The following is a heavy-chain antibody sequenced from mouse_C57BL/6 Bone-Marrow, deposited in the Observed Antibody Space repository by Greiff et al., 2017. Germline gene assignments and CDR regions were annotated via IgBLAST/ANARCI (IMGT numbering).Heavy chain of an antibody. D-gene: IGHD2-5*01. CDR3: ARQGIVTTKFAY. V-gene: IGHV5-12*01. Sequence: EVQVVESGGGLVQPGGSLKLSCAASGFTFSDYYMYWVRQTPEKRLEWVAYISNGGGSTYYPDTVKGRFTISRDNAKNTLYLQMSRLKSEDTAMYYCARQGIVTTKFAYWGQGTLVTVSA. CDR1: GFTFSDYY. J-gene: IGHJ3*01. CDR2: ISNGGGST.